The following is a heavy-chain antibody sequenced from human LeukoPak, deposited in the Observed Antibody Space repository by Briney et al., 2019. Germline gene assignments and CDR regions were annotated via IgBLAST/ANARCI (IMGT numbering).Heavy chain of an antibody. CDR1: GFTFSSYA. CDR3: ASAKNHLRVNDY. D-gene: IGHD1-14*01. V-gene: IGHV3-30*04. CDR2: ISYDGSNK. J-gene: IGHJ4*02. Sequence: GGSLRLSCAASGFTFSSYAMHWVRQAPGKGLEWVAVISYDGSNKYYADSVKGRFTISRDNSKNTLYLQMNSLRAEDTAVYYCASAKNHLRVNDYWGQGTPVTVSS.